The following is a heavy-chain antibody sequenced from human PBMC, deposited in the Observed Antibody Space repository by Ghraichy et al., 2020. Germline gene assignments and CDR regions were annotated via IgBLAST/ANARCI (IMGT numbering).Heavy chain of an antibody. CDR1: GFTFRSYA. CDR3: ARDHDFWSGLSTFDI. J-gene: IGHJ3*02. D-gene: IGHD3-3*01. CDR2: ISYDGSKK. Sequence: GGSLRLSCAASGFTFRSYAMHWVRQAPGKGLEWVALISYDGSKKYYADSVKGRFTVSRDNSENRLYVQMNSLRGDDTAVYYCARDHDFWSGLSTFDIWGQGTIVTVSS. V-gene: IGHV3-30-3*01.